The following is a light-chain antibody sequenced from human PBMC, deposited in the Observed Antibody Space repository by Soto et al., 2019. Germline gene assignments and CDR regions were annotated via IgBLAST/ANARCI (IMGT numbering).Light chain of an antibody. CDR1: QSVGRN. Sequence: EIVMTQSPGPLSVSTEDGATLSCRASQSVGRNLAWYQQNPGQAPILLIYGSSTRPTGIPDRFSGSGSGTEFSLTISSLQSEDFAVYYCQQYDSVPLPFGGGTKVEIK. CDR3: QQYDSVPLP. CDR2: GSS. J-gene: IGKJ4*01. V-gene: IGKV3D-15*01.